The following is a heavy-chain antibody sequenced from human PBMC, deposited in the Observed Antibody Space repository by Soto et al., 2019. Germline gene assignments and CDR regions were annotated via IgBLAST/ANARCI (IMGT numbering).Heavy chain of an antibody. V-gene: IGHV3-74*01. CDR3: ARGGIWFGQFDP. CDR1: GFTFSSYW. CDR2: INSDGSST. Sequence: GGSLRLSCAASGFTFSSYWMHWVRQAPGKGLVWVSRINSDGSSTSYADSVKGRFTISRDNAKNTLYLQMNSLRAEDTAVYYCARGGIWFGQFDPWGQGTLVTVSS. J-gene: IGHJ5*02. D-gene: IGHD3-10*01.